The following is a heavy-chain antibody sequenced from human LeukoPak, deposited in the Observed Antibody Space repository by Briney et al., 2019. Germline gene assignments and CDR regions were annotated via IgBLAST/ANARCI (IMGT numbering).Heavy chain of an antibody. D-gene: IGHD6-19*01. Sequence: GGSLRLSCAASGFTFSSYVMSWVRQAPGKGLEWVSGISGSGGSTYYADSVKGRFTISRDNSKNTLYLQMNSLRAEDTAVYYCEKKFRIGVAGPGYFDYWGQGTLVTVSS. CDR2: ISGSGGST. CDR1: GFTFSSYV. J-gene: IGHJ4*02. CDR3: EKKFRIGVAGPGYFDY. V-gene: IGHV3-23*01.